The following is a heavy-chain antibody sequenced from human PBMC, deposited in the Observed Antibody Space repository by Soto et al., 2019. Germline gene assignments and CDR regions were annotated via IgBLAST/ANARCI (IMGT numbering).Heavy chain of an antibody. CDR1: GGTFSSYT. Sequence: SVKVSCKASGGTFSSYTISLVRQAPGQGLEWMGRIIPILGIANYAQKFQGRVTITADKSTSTAYMELSSLRSEDTAVYYCATWPGIAVAGTSQDYWGQGTLVTVS. CDR2: IIPILGIA. J-gene: IGHJ4*02. D-gene: IGHD6-19*01. CDR3: ATWPGIAVAGTSQDY. V-gene: IGHV1-69*02.